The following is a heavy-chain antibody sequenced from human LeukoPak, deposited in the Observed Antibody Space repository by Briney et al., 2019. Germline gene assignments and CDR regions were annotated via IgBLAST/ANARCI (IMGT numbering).Heavy chain of an antibody. J-gene: IGHJ4*02. CDR2: IKQEGSEK. CDR3: ARTGSSVHFDY. V-gene: IGHV3-7*01. D-gene: IGHD2-15*01. Sequence: GGSLRLSCAASGFMFSRYWMSWVRQAPGKGLEWVANIKQEGSEKYYVDSVKGRFTVSRDNAKNSLYLQMNSLRAEDTAVYYCARTGSSVHFDYWGQGTLVTVSS. CDR1: GFMFSRYW.